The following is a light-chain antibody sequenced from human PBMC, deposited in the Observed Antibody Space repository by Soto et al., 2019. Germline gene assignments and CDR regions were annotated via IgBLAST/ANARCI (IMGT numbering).Light chain of an antibody. CDR1: QGITSY. CDR3: QQTRSYPST. Sequence: IQLTQSPSSLSASVGDSVTITCRASQGITSYLAWYQQKPGKAPNILIYGESTLQSGVPSRLSGSGSGTDLTLTINRLQAEDFATHYCQQTRSYPSTCGGGTKVDIK. CDR2: GES. V-gene: IGKV1-9*01. J-gene: IGKJ4*01.